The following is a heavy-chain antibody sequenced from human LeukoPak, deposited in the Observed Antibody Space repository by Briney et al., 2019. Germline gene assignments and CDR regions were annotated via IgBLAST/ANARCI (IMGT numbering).Heavy chain of an antibody. D-gene: IGHD6-6*01. CDR1: GGSISRSSYY. J-gene: IGHJ5*02. CDR3: ATQTSQGWFDP. V-gene: IGHV4-39*07. Sequence: SETLSLTCTVSGGSISRSSYYWGWIRQPPGKGLEWIGNIYYSGSTQYNPSLKSRVTISVDTSKNQFSLKLSSVTAADTAVYYCATQTSQGWFDPWGQGTLVTVSS. CDR2: IYYSGST.